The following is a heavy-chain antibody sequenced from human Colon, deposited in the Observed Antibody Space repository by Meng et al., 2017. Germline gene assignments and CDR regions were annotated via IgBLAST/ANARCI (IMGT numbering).Heavy chain of an antibody. CDR3: ARSLGYYDYVWGSYPPGY. J-gene: IGHJ4*02. CDR2: INHSGST. V-gene: IGHV4-34*01. D-gene: IGHD3-16*01. Sequence: QVQLEQGGEGLLKPSETLSLTCAVYGGSFSGYYWSWIRQPPGKGLEWIGEINHSGSTNYNPSLKSRVTISVDTSKNQFSLKLSSVTAADTAVYYCARSLGYYDYVWGSYPPGYWGQGTLVTVSS. CDR1: GGSFSGYY.